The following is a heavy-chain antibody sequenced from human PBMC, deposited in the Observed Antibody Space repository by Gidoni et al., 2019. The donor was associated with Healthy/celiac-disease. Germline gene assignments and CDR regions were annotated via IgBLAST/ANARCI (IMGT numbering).Heavy chain of an antibody. J-gene: IGHJ4*02. V-gene: IGHV4-39*01. Sequence: GGSISSSSYYWGWIRQPPGKGLEWIGSIYYSGSTYYNPSLKSRVTISVDTSKNQFSLKLSSVTAADTAVYYCARISYGGNEYYFDYWGQGTLVTVSS. CDR2: IYYSGST. CDR1: GGSISSSSYY. CDR3: ARISYGGNEYYFDY. D-gene: IGHD4-17*01.